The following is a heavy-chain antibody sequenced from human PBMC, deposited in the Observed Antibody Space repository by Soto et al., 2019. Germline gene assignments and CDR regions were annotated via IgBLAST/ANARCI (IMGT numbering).Heavy chain of an antibody. CDR2: ISYDGSNT. D-gene: IGHD3-22*01. Sequence: EVQLVESGGGLVQPGGSLRLSCAASGFTFSSYWMHWVRQAPGKGLVWVARISYDGSNTRYADSVKGRFTISRDNAKNTLYLQMNSLRAEDTAVYYCASPYYYDSSGLDAFDMWGQGTMVTVSS. CDR3: ASPYYYDSSGLDAFDM. J-gene: IGHJ3*02. V-gene: IGHV3-74*01. CDR1: GFTFSSYW.